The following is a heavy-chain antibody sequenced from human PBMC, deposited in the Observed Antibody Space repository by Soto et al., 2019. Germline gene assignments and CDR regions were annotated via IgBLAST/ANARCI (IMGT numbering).Heavy chain of an antibody. CDR2: IIPVFGTA. J-gene: IGHJ6*02. Sequence: QVQLVQSGAEVKKPGSSVKVSSKASGGTFSSYAISWVRQAPGQGLEWMGGIIPVFGTADYAQKFQGRVTITAAESTSTAYMELSSLRSEDTAVYYCAGHSSGVPGYYYGMDVWGQGTTVTVSS. D-gene: IGHD3-22*01. V-gene: IGHV1-69*12. CDR3: AGHSSGVPGYYYGMDV. CDR1: GGTFSSYA.